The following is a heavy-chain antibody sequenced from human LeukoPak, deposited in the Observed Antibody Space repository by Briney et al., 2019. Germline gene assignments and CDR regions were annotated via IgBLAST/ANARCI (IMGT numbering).Heavy chain of an antibody. CDR1: GFVFSSNW. D-gene: IGHD5-24*01. Sequence: GGSLRLSCAASGFVFSSNWMSWVRLAPGKGLEWVANIKEDGTETYYVDSVKGRFTISRDNAKDSLYLQMNSLRVEDTAVYYCAKEGRSLQTYWGQGTLVTVSS. CDR3: AKEGRSLQTY. V-gene: IGHV3-7*03. J-gene: IGHJ4*02. CDR2: IKEDGTET.